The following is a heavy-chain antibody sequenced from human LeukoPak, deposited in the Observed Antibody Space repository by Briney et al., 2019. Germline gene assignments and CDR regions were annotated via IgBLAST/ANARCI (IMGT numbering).Heavy chain of an antibody. CDR1: GFTFSSYA. D-gene: IGHD3-22*01. Sequence: AGRSLRLSCAASGFTFSSYAMHWVRQAPGKGLEWVAVISYDGSNKYYADSVKGRFTISRDNSKNTLYLQMNSPRAEDTAVYHCAKDGYDGSGAYIDNWGQGTLVTVSS. CDR3: AKDGYDGSGAYIDN. J-gene: IGHJ4*02. V-gene: IGHV3-30-3*01. CDR2: ISYDGSNK.